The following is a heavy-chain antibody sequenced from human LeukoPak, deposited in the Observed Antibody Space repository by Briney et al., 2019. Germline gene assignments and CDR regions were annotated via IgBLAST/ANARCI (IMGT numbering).Heavy chain of an antibody. J-gene: IGHJ1*01. CDR3: ARDLPRYCSSTSCYSLYFQH. CDR2: IHSDGNT. CDR1: GFSVSNNY. Sequence: GGSLRLSCAASGFSVSNNYMNWVRQAPGKGLEWVSVIHSDGNTYYADSVEGRFTISRDKSKNTLYLQMNSLRAEDTAVYHCARDLPRYCSSTSCYSLYFQHWGQGTLVTVSS. D-gene: IGHD2-2*01. V-gene: IGHV3-53*01.